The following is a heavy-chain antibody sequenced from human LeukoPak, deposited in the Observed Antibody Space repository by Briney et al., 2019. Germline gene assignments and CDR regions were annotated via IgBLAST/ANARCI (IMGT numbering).Heavy chain of an antibody. J-gene: IGHJ4*02. CDR1: GYTFTSYY. D-gene: IGHD3-3*01. Sequence: ASVKVSCKASGYTFTSYYMHWVRQAPGQGLEWMGIINPSGGSTSYAQKFQGRVTMTRGTSTSTVYMELSSLRSEDTAVYYCARDFPPPDFWSGYSIGSQRSAFDYWGQGTLVTVSS. CDR3: ARDFPPPDFWSGYSIGSQRSAFDY. V-gene: IGHV1-46*01. CDR2: INPSGGST.